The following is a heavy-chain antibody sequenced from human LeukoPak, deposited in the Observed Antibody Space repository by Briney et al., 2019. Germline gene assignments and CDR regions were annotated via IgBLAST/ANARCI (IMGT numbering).Heavy chain of an antibody. Sequence: PGGSLRLSFAASGFTVSTNYMGWVRQAPGKGLEWVSVIYSGGSTYYADSVKGRFTISRDNSKNTLYLQMNSLRAEDTAVYYCARGGHYDSSGYTFFYWGQGTLVTVSS. CDR1: GFTVSTNY. D-gene: IGHD3-22*01. CDR2: IYSGGST. J-gene: IGHJ4*02. CDR3: ARGGHYDSSGYTFFY. V-gene: IGHV3-53*01.